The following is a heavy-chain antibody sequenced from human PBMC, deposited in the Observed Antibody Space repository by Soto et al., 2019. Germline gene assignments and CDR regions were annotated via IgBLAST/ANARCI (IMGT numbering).Heavy chain of an antibody. CDR1: GFTFRAYT. J-gene: IGHJ6*02. V-gene: IGHV1-2*02. D-gene: IGHD2-2*01. CDR2: INPHSGGT. Sequence: ASVKVSCKHSGFTFRAYTMHWVRQAPGQGLEWMGWINPHSGGTKYAQKFQGRVTVTRDTSTSTAYLELNRLTSDDTAAYYCARPDCSSTSCSYYYFALDVWGQGTTVTVSS. CDR3: ARPDCSSTSCSYYYFALDV.